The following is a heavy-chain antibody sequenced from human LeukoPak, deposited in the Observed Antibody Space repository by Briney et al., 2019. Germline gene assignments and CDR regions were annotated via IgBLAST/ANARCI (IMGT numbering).Heavy chain of an antibody. D-gene: IGHD6-19*01. CDR1: GYSFTSYW. CDR2: IYPGDSDT. Sequence: GESLKISCKGSGYSFTSYWIGWVRQMPGKELEWMGIIYPGDSDTRYSPSFQGQVTISADKSISTAYLQWSSLKASDTAMYYCARSLAVAGTGYYFDYWGQGTLVTVSS. J-gene: IGHJ4*02. CDR3: ARSLAVAGTGYYFDY. V-gene: IGHV5-51*01.